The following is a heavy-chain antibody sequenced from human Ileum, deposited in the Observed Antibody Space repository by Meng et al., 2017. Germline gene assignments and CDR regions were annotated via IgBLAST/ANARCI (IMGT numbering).Heavy chain of an antibody. CDR1: GGSISSGDYY. D-gene: IGHD2-8*01. CDR2: IYSNGNT. V-gene: IGHV4-30-4*01. Sequence: QVQLQESGPRLVKPSHTLSLTCTLSGGSISSGDYYWSWVRQSPGKGPEWIGYIYSNGNTYSNPSLRGRLMISIDTSKNQFSLKLSSVTAADTAVYYCARAPKYCTNAVCSRPLDSWGQGTLVTVSS. J-gene: IGHJ4*02. CDR3: ARAPKYCTNAVCSRPLDS.